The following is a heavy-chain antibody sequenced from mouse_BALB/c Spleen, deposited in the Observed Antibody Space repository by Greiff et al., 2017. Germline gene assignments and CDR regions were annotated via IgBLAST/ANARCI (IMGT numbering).Heavy chain of an antibody. D-gene: IGHD1-1*01. J-gene: IGHJ2*01. Sequence: QVQLQQSGAELVRPGASVKLFCKASGYTFTSYWINWVKQRPGQGLEWIGNIYPSDSYTNYNQKFKDKATLTVDKSSSTAYMQLSSPTSEDSAVYYCTRSDYYGAWGQGTTLTVSS. V-gene: IGHV1-69*02. CDR1: GYTFTSYW. CDR2: IYPSDSYT. CDR3: TRSDYYGA.